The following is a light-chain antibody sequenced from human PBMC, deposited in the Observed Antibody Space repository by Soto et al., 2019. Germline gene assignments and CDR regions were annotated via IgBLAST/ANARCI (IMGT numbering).Light chain of an antibody. CDR3: QRYGTSRT. J-gene: IGKJ1*01. CDR2: GAS. V-gene: IGKV3-20*01. Sequence: DIVLTQSPGTLSLSPGERATLYCRASQSVSSNHLAWYQQKPGQAPRLLIYGASSRATGIPDRSSGSGSGTDFTLTISRLEPEDFAVYYCQRYGTSRTFGQGTKVDIK. CDR1: QSVSSNH.